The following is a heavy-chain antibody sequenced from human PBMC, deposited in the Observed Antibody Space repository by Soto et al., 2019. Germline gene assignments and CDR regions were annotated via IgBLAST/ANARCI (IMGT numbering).Heavy chain of an antibody. V-gene: IGHV3-30*03. CDR3: ARVDQYDMLHRYCAMDV. Sequence: QVQLVESGGGVVQPGTSLRLSCVASGFTFNKFDMHWIRQTPDKRLQWVAVIAYDGFNKYYTGSVKGRFTVSRDNSKNTVSLPMNSLALEDTATYFCARVDQYDMLHRYCAMDVWGHGAKVT. D-gene: IGHD2-15*01. CDR2: IAYDGFNK. J-gene: IGHJ6*02. CDR1: GFTFNKFD.